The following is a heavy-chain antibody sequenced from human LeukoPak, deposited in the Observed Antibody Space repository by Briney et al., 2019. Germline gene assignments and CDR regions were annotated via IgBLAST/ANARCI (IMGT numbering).Heavy chain of an antibody. CDR1: GGTFSSYA. D-gene: IGHD4-17*01. Sequence: GASVKVSCKASGGTFSSYAISWVRQAPGQGLEWMGRIIPILGIANYAQKFQGRVTVIADKSTSTAYMELSSLRSDDTAVYYCASPHDYGDYEVAFDIWGQGTMVTVSS. CDR3: ASPHDYGDYEVAFDI. CDR2: IIPILGIA. V-gene: IGHV1-69*04. J-gene: IGHJ3*02.